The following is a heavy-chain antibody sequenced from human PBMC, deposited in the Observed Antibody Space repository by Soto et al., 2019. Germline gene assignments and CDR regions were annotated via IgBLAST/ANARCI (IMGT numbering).Heavy chain of an antibody. CDR1: GYTFTSYA. Sequence: QVQLVQSGAEVKKAGASVKVSCKASGYTFTSYAVNWVRQAPGQRLEGVGWINPGNGDTRYSEKCQNRVTITRDTSATTAYMELTSLTSEDTAVHYGASRAGLEQWLVLEYWGQGNLVHVSS. CDR3: ASRAGLEQWLVLEY. D-gene: IGHD6-19*01. CDR2: INPGNGDT. V-gene: IGHV1-3*01. J-gene: IGHJ4*02.